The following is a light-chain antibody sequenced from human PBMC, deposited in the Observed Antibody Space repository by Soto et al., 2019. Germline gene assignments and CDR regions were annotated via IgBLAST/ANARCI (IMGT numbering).Light chain of an antibody. CDR2: WAS. CDR1: QSVLYCPNDKNT. J-gene: IGKJ1*01. CDR3: QQYYRTPPT. V-gene: IGKV4-1*01. Sequence: DIVMIQSPDSLAVSLGERATVNCKCSQSVLYCPNDKNTLAWYQQKPGQPPKLFIYWASIRESGVPDRFSGSGSGTDFTLTISSLQAEDVAVYYCQQYYRTPPTFGQGTKVEIK.